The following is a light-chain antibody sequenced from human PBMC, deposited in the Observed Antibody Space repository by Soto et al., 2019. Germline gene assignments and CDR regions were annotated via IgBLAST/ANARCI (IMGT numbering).Light chain of an antibody. J-gene: IGLJ2*01. CDR2: GNS. V-gene: IGLV1-40*01. CDR1: SSNIGAGYD. CDR3: CSYTSISTSAV. Sequence: QSVLTQPPSVSGAPGQRVTISCTGSSSNIGAGYDVHWYQQLPGTAPKLLIYGNSNRPSGVPDRFSGSKSGTSASLTISGLLTEDEADYYCCSYTSISTSAVFGGGTKLTVL.